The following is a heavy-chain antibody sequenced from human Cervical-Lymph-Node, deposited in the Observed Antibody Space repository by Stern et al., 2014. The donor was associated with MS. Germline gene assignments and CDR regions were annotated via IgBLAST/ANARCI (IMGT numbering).Heavy chain of an antibody. CDR3: ARDGMTAATYYFDF. Sequence: QVQLVPSGAEVKKPGASVKVSCKASGYSFTSYYMHWVRQAPGKGLEWMGIISPSGGRTNYAQKLQDRVTMNRDTSTSTVYMEMSSLRSEDTALYYCARDGMTAATYYFDFWGQGTVVTVSS. CDR2: ISPSGGRT. J-gene: IGHJ4*02. CDR1: GYSFTSYY. D-gene: IGHD6-13*01. V-gene: IGHV1-46*04.